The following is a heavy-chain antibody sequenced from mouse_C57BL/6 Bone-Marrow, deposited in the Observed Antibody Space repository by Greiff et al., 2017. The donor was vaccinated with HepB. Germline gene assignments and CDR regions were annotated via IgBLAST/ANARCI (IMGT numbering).Heavy chain of an antibody. CDR1: GFSLTSYG. J-gene: IGHJ1*03. D-gene: IGHD1-1*01. CDR3: ARKGVSYYGSSYWYFDV. V-gene: IGHV2-2*01. Sequence: VMLVESGPGLVQPSQSLSITCTVSGFSLTSYGVHWVRQSPGKGLEWLGVIWSGGSTDYNAAFISRLSISKDNSKSQVFFKMNSLQADDTTIYYCARKGVSYYGSSYWYFDVWGTGTTVTVSS. CDR2: IWSGGST.